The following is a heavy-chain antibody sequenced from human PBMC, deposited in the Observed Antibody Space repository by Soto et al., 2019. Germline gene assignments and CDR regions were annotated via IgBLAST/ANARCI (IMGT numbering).Heavy chain of an antibody. CDR2: ISAHNGNT. Sequence: QVHLVQSGAEVKKPGASVKVSCKGSGYAFTTYGITWVRQAPGQGLEWMGWISAHNGNTNYAQKLQGRVTVTRDTSTISAYVELRSLRSDFSAVYSCARGRYGDYWGQGALVTGSS. CDR3: ARGRYGDY. CDR1: GYAFTTYG. D-gene: IGHD1-1*01. V-gene: IGHV1-18*01. J-gene: IGHJ4*02.